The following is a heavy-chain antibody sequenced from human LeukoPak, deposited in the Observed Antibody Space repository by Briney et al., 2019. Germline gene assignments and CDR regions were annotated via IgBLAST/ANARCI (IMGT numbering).Heavy chain of an antibody. CDR2: IYYSGST. V-gene: IGHV4-59*08. J-gene: IGHJ3*02. Sequence: SETLSLTCTVSGGSISSYYWSWIRQPAGKGLEWIGYIYYSGSTNYNPSLKSRVTISVDTSKNQFSLKLSSVTAADTAVYYCASAGGGAVAGKRGAFDIWGQGTMVTVSS. D-gene: IGHD6-19*01. CDR1: GGSISSYY. CDR3: ASAGGGAVAGKRGAFDI.